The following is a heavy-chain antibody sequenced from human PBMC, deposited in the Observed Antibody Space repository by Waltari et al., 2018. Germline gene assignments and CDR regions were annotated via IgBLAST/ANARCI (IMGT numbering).Heavy chain of an antibody. CDR1: GFIFSNYD. Sequence: VQLVESGGGVVQPGTSLRLSCAASGFIFSNYDMYWVRQAPGKGLEWGEIISSEGNPKYHADSVKGRFTISRDNSKNTQYLIMNSLRLEDTAVYYCVRSLWTAGSLGGYWGQGALVTVSS. D-gene: IGHD3-10*01. J-gene: IGHJ4*02. CDR3: VRSLWTAGSLGGY. V-gene: IGHV3-30*03. CDR2: ISSEGNPK.